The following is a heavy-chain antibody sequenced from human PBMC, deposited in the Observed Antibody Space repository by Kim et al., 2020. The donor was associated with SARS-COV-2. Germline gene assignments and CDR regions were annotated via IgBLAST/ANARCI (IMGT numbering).Heavy chain of an antibody. V-gene: IGHV4-34*01. CDR3: ARCGGRSSGWSYYYGMAV. CDR1: GGSFSGYY. Sequence: SETLSLTCAVYGGSFSGYYWSWIRQPPGKGLEWIGEINHSGSTNYNPSLKSRVTISVDTSKNQFSLKLSSVTAADTAVYYCARCGGRSSGWSYYYGMAVWGQGTRFTVAS. D-gene: IGHD6-19*01. CDR2: INHSGST. J-gene: IGHJ6*01.